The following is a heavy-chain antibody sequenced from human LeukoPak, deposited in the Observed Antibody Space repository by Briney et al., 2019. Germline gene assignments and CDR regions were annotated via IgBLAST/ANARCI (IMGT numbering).Heavy chain of an antibody. J-gene: IGHJ6*03. V-gene: IGHV3-7*01. Sequence: PGGSLRLSCAASGFTFTTYWMTWVRQAPGKGLEWVANINQDGTEKYYVDSVKGRFTISRDNGKNSLYLQMNSLRAEETAVYYCARRTSPGYMDVWGKGTTVTVSS. CDR2: INQDGTEK. CDR3: ARRTSPGYMDV. CDR1: GFTFTTYW. D-gene: IGHD2-2*01.